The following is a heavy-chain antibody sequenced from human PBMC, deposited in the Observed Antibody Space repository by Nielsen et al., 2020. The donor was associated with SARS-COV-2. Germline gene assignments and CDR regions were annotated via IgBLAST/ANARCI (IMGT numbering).Heavy chain of an antibody. CDR1: GGSISSGDYY. D-gene: IGHD4-17*01. CDR3: ARDHSHTVHNWFDP. V-gene: IGHV4-30-4*01. CDR2: IYYSGST. Sequence: SETLSLTCTVSGGSISSGDYYWSWIRQPPGKGLEWIGYIYYSGSTYYNPSLKSRVTISVDTSKNQFSLKLSSVTAADTALYYCARDHSHTVHNWFDPWGQGTLVTVSS. J-gene: IGHJ5*02.